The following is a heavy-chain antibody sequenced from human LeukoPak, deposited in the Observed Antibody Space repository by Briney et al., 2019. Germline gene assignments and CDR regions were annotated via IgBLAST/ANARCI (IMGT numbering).Heavy chain of an antibody. J-gene: IGHJ5*02. CDR2: INPSGGST. CDR3: ARVVAAAGSKNWFDP. CDR1: GYTFTSYY. Sequence: ASVKVSCKASGYTFTSYYMHWVRQAPGQGLEWMEIINPSGGSTSYAQKFQGRVTMTRDTSTSTVYMELSSLRSEDTAVYYCARVVAAAGSKNWFDPWGQGTLVTVSS. D-gene: IGHD6-13*01. V-gene: IGHV1-46*01.